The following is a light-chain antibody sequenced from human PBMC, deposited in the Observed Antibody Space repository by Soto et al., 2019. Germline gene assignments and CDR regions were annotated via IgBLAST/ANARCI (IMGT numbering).Light chain of an antibody. CDR1: QTISSW. CDR2: KAS. J-gene: IGKJ1*01. CDR3: QHYNSYSEA. V-gene: IGKV1-5*03. Sequence: DIQMTQSPSTLSGSVGDRVTITCRASQTISSWLAWYQQKPGKAPKLLIYKASTLKSGFPSRFSGSGSGSECTITISRLQPDEFATYYCQHYNSYSEAFGQGTKVELK.